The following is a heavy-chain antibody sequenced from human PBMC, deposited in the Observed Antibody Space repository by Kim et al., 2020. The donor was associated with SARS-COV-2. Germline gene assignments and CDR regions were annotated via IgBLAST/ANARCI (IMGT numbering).Heavy chain of an antibody. J-gene: IGHJ4*02. CDR2: ISSSSSYI. CDR1: GFTFSSYS. Sequence: GGSLRLSCAASGFTFSSYSMNWVRQAPGKGLEWVSSISSSSSYIYYADSVKGRFTISRDNAKNSLYLQMNSLRAEDTAVYYCARDTAHGDAPGDYWGQGTLVTVSS. CDR3: ARDTAHGDAPGDY. D-gene: IGHD4-17*01. V-gene: IGHV3-21*01.